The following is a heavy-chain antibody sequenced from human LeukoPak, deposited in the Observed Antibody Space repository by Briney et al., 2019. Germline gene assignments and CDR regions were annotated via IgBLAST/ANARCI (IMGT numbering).Heavy chain of an antibody. CDR2: INAGNGNT. CDR3: ARKGRVYYGSGSYYNGWFDP. D-gene: IGHD3-10*01. Sequence: GASVKLSCTASGYTFTSYAMHWVRQAPGQRLEWMGWINAGNGNTKYSQKFQGRVTITRDTSASTAYMELSSLRSEDTAVYYCARKGRVYYGSGSYYNGWFDPWGQGTLVTVSS. CDR1: GYTFTSYA. V-gene: IGHV1-3*01. J-gene: IGHJ5*02.